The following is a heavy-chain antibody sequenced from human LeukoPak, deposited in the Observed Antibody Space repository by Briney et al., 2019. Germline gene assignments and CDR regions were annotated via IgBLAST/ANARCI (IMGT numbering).Heavy chain of an antibody. CDR3: ARGRRVPGIAAAGWFDP. Sequence: ASVKVSCKASGYTFTGYYIHWVRQAPGQGLEWMGWINPNNGGTNYGQKFQGRATMTRDTSITTAYMELSSLRSEDTAVYYCARGRRVPGIAAAGWFDPWGQGTLVTVSS. J-gene: IGHJ5*02. CDR2: INPNNGGT. D-gene: IGHD6-13*01. CDR1: GYTFTGYY. V-gene: IGHV1-2*02.